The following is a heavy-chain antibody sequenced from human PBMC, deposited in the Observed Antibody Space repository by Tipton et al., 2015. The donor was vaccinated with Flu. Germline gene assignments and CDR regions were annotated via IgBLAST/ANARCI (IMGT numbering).Heavy chain of an antibody. D-gene: IGHD6-19*01. Sequence: TLSLTCAVSGAPVRGGIYSWNWIRQPPGKGLEWIGSISHTGTYYKPSLRTRAAISADRSKNQFSLELTSVTAADTAVYYCARGQGNSGWHYFDYWGQGTLVTVSS. CDR2: ISHTGT. J-gene: IGHJ4*02. V-gene: IGHV4-30-2*01. CDR3: ARGQGNSGWHYFDY. CDR1: GAPVRGGIYS.